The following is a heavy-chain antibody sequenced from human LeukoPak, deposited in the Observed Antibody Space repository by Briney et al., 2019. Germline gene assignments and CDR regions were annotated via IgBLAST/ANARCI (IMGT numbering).Heavy chain of an antibody. V-gene: IGHV3-30*02. Sequence: GGSLRLSCVASGFTFSYNGMHWVRQAPGKGLEWVAFIRYDGSNEYYADSVKDRFTISRDNSKNTLYLQMNSLRDEDTAVYYCAKHSHIQSAPYSGRTWLSYWGQGTLVTVSS. D-gene: IGHD1-26*01. CDR3: AKHSHIQSAPYSGRTWLSY. CDR2: IRYDGSNE. J-gene: IGHJ4*02. CDR1: GFTFSYNG.